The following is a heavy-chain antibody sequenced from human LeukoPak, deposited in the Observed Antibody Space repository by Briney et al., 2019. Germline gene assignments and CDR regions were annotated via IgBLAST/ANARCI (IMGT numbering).Heavy chain of an antibody. CDR3: ARSPPGSLVEWSRYYYYMDV. D-gene: IGHD3-3*01. CDR1: GFAFRNHS. CDR2: ISCSSSTI. J-gene: IGHJ6*03. V-gene: IGHV3-48*04. Sequence: GGSLRLSCGASGFAFRNHSINWVRLAPGKGLEWISYISCSSSTIYYADSVKGRFTISRDNAKSSLYLQMNSLRAEDTAVYYCARSPPGSLVEWSRYYYYMDVWGTGTTVTVSS.